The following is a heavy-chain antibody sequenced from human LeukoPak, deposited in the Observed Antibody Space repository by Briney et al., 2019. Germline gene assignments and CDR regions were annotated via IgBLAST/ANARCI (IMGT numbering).Heavy chain of an antibody. CDR2: IYPGDSDT. V-gene: IGHV5-51*01. D-gene: IGHD2-15*01. Sequence: GESLKISCKGSGYSFTSYWIGWVRQMPGKGLEWMGIIYPGDSDTRYSPSFQGQVTISADKSISTAYLQWSSLKTSDTAMYYCARQHCSGGSCYSVFDYWGQGTLVTVSS. J-gene: IGHJ4*02. CDR1: GYSFTSYW. CDR3: ARQHCSGGSCYSVFDY.